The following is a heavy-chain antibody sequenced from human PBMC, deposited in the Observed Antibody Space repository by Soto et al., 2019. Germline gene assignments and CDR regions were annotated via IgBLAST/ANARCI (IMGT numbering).Heavy chain of an antibody. CDR3: ARGGTPIEY. D-gene: IGHD3-16*01. Sequence: QVQLVQSGAELKKPGASVKVSCKSSGYTFTNFGIRWVRKTPGQGLEWMGWISAYNGNTNYAQKFQGRVTMTTDTSTRTGYMELRSLRSDDTAVYSCARGGTPIEYWGQGSLVTVSS. V-gene: IGHV1-18*01. J-gene: IGHJ4*02. CDR1: GYTFTNFG. CDR2: ISAYNGNT.